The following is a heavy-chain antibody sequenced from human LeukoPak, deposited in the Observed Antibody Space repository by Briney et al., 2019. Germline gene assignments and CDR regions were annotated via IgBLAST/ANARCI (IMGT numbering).Heavy chain of an antibody. J-gene: IGHJ6*03. Sequence: ASVKVSCKASGGTFSSYAISWVRQAPGQGLEWMGWINPNSGGTNYAQKFQGRVTMTRDTSISTAYMDLRSLRSDDTAVYYCARDLHRVVVRGVPHYYYYMDVWGKGTTVTISS. CDR3: ARDLHRVVVRGVPHYYYYMDV. CDR2: INPNSGGT. D-gene: IGHD3-10*01. V-gene: IGHV1-2*02. CDR1: GGTFSSYA.